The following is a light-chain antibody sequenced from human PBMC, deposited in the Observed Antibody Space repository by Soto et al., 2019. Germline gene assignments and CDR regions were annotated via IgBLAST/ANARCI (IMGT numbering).Light chain of an antibody. CDR1: SSDVGVYDY. J-gene: IGLJ1*01. V-gene: IGLV2-14*01. CDR2: EVT. Sequence: QSALTQPASVSGSPGQSITISCTGTSSDVGVYDYVSWYQHYPGKAPKLIIYEVTNRPSGVSNRFSGSKSGNTASLTISGLQAEDEADYYCSSYTSRSTLVFGTGTKLTVL. CDR3: SSYTSRSTLV.